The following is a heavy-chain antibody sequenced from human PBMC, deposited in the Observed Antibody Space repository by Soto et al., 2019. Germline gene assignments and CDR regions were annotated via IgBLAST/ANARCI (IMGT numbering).Heavy chain of an antibody. CDR1: GYTLPQLS. CDR3: ATLSNDFWSGPTNWFDP. Sequence: AAVPVSCKVSGYTLPQLSMHWVRQAPGKGLEWMGGFDPEDGETIYAQKFQGRVTMTEDTSTDTAYMELSSLRSEDTSVYYCATLSNDFWSGPTNWFDPWGQGTLVTVSS. D-gene: IGHD3-3*01. V-gene: IGHV1-24*01. CDR2: FDPEDGET. J-gene: IGHJ5*02.